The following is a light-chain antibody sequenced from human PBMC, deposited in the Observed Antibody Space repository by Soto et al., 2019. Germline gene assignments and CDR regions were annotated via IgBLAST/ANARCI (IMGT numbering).Light chain of an antibody. CDR1: QGIGND. CDR3: LQDHHYPRT. CDR2: AAT. V-gene: IGKV1-6*02. Sequence: AIQMAKSPSSLSASVGDRVTITCRASQGIGNDVGWYQQKPGKAPKLLLYAATTLQSGVPSRFRGTRAGTDFPLNIRILQPEDFATYYLLQDHHYPRTCGGGNKVEIK. J-gene: IGKJ4*01.